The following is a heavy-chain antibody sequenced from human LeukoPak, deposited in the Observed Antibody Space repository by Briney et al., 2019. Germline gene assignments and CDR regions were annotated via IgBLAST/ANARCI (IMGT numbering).Heavy chain of an antibody. J-gene: IGHJ6*03. CDR3: ARDGLDYYYGNYYYMDV. Sequence: GGSLRLSCAASGFTFSSYSMNWVRQAPGKGLEWVSSISSSSSYIYYADSVKGRFTISRDNAKNSLYLQMNSLRAEDTAVYYCARDGLDYYYGNYYYMDVWGKGTTVTVSS. CDR2: ISSSSSYI. V-gene: IGHV3-21*01. D-gene: IGHD3-10*01. CDR1: GFTFSSYS.